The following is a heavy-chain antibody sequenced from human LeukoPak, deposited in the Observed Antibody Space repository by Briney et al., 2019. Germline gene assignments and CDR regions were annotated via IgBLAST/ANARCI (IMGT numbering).Heavy chain of an antibody. CDR3: ARAVSGRFDY. D-gene: IGHD6-19*01. Sequence: PSETLSLTCTVSGGSMSPYHWGWIRQPPGKGLEWTGYVYYSGSTNYNPSLKSRVTISVDTSKNQFSLKLSSVTAADTAIYYCARAVSGRFDYWGQGTLVTVSS. CDR1: GGSMSPYH. V-gene: IGHV4-59*08. CDR2: VYYSGST. J-gene: IGHJ4*02.